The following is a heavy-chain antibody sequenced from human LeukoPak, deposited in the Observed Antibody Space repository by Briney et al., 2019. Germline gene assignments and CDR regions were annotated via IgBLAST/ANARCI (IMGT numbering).Heavy chain of an antibody. J-gene: IGHJ4*02. V-gene: IGHV3-23*01. CDR2: ISGSGGST. CDR1: GFTFSSYA. Sequence: PGGSLRLSCAASGFTFSSYAMSWVRQAPGKGLEWVSAISGSGGSTYYADSVKGRFTTSRDNSKNTLYLQMNSLRAEDTAVYYCAKPGHYSGSYYRVYYFDYWGQGTLVTVSS. CDR3: AKPGHYSGSYYRVYYFDY. D-gene: IGHD1-26*01.